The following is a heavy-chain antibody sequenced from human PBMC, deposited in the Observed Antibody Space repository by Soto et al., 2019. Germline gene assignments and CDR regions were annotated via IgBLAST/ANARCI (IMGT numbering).Heavy chain of an antibody. J-gene: IGHJ5*02. CDR2: MNPNSGNT. Sequence: GASVKVSCKASGYTFTSYDINWVRQATGQGLEWMGRMNPNSGNTGYAQKFQGRVTMTRNTSIGTAYMELSSLRSEDTAVYYCARGLRTYDILTGYSNPPWFDPWGQGTLVTVSS. CDR1: GYTFTSYD. V-gene: IGHV1-8*01. D-gene: IGHD3-9*01. CDR3: ARGLRTYDILTGYSNPPWFDP.